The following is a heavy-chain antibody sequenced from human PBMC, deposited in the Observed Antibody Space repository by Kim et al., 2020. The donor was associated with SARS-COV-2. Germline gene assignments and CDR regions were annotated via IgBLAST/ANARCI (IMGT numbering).Heavy chain of an antibody. CDR2: ISGSGGST. Sequence: GGSLRLSCAASGFTFSSYAMSWVRQAPGKGLEWVSAISGSGGSTYYADSVKGRFTISRDNSKNTLYLQMNSLRAEDTTVYYCAKTNRDTAMARGGAFDIWGQGTMVTVSS. J-gene: IGHJ3*02. V-gene: IGHV3-23*01. D-gene: IGHD5-18*01. CDR3: AKTNRDTAMARGGAFDI. CDR1: GFTFSSYA.